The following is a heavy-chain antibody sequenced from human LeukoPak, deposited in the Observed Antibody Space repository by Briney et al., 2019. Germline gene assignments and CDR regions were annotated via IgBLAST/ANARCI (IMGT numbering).Heavy chain of an antibody. D-gene: IGHD6-13*01. J-gene: IGHJ4*02. CDR3: ARERESSSSWSGYDY. Sequence: ASVKVSCKASGYTFTGYYMHWVRQAPGQGLEWMGWINPSSGGTNYAQKFQGWVTMTRDTSISTAYMELSRLRSDDTAVYYCARERESSSSWSGYDYWGQGTLVTVSS. CDR1: GYTFTGYY. V-gene: IGHV1-2*04. CDR2: INPSSGGT.